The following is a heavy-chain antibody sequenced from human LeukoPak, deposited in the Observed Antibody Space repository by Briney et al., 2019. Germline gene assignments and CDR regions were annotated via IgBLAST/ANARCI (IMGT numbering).Heavy chain of an antibody. V-gene: IGHV3-21*01. CDR2: ISSSSSYI. J-gene: IGHJ3*02. D-gene: IGHD2-21*01. Sequence: GGSLRLSCAASGFTFSSYSMNWVRQAPGKGLEWVSSISSSSSYIYYADSVKGRFTISRDNAKNSLYLQMNSLRAEDTAVYYCARSMVIAMVMDAFDIWGQGTMVTVSS. CDR3: ARSMVIAMVMDAFDI. CDR1: GFTFSSYS.